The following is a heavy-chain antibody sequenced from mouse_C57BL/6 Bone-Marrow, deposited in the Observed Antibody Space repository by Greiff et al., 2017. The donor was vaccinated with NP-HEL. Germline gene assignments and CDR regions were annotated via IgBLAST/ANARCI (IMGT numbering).Heavy chain of an antibody. CDR1: GFTFSDYG. J-gene: IGHJ4*01. D-gene: IGHD2-4*01. CDR3: ARRGYDYDGLYAMDY. CDR2: ISNLAYSI. Sequence: EVHLVESGGGLVQPGGSLKLSCAASGFTFSDYGMAWVRQAPRKGPEWVAFISNLAYSIYYADTVTGRFTISRENAKNTLYLEMSSLRSEDTAMYYCARRGYDYDGLYAMDYWGQGTSVTVSS. V-gene: IGHV5-15*04.